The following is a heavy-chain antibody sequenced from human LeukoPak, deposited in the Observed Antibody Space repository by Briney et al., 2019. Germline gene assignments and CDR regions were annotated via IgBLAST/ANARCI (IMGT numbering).Heavy chain of an antibody. CDR1: GFTFDDYG. Sequence: GGSLRLSCAASGFTFDDYGMSWVRQAPGKGLEWVSGINWNGGSTGYADSVKGRFTISRDNAKNSLYLQMNSLRAEDTALYYCARDYYYDGSGYYGSFDYWGQGTLVTVSS. V-gene: IGHV3-20*04. D-gene: IGHD3-22*01. J-gene: IGHJ4*02. CDR2: INWNGGST. CDR3: ARDYYYDGSGYYGSFDY.